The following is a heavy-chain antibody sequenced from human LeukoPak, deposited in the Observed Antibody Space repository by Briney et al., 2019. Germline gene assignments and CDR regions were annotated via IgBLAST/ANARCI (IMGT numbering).Heavy chain of an antibody. J-gene: IGHJ4*02. CDR1: GGSFSGYY. CDR3: ARERGTWRDFDY. Sequence: PSETLSLTCAVYGGSFSGYYWSWIRQPPGEGLEWIGEINHSGSTNYNPSLKSRVTISVDTSKNQFSLKLSSVTAADTAVYYCARERGTWRDFDYWGQGTLVTVSS. V-gene: IGHV4-34*01. D-gene: IGHD5-24*01. CDR2: INHSGST.